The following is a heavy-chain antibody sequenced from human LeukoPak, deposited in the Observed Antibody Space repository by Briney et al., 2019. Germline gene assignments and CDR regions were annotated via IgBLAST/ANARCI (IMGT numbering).Heavy chain of an antibody. J-gene: IGHJ4*02. D-gene: IGHD3-3*01. V-gene: IGHV3-30*02. CDR2: IRYDGSNK. Sequence: GGSLRLSCAASGFTFSSYGMHWVRQAPGKGLEWVAYIRYDGSNKYYEDSMKGRFTISRDNSKNTLYLQMNSLRAEDTAVYYCAKEGKKFWRYYFDYRGQGTLVTVSS. CDR1: GFTFSSYG. CDR3: AKEGKKFWRYYFDY.